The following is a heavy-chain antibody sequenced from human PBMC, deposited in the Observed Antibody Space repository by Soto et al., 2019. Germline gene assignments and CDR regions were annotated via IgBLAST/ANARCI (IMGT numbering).Heavy chain of an antibody. CDR3: ARHEDGSFGWKHAVAAPLGRLWFDP. Sequence: PVESLKISCKGSGYSFTSYCIGWVRQMPGKGLEWMGIIYPGDSDTRYSPSFQGQVTISADKSISTAYLQWSSLKASDTAMYYCARHEDGSFGWKHAVAAPLGRLWFDPWGQGTLVTVSS. CDR2: IYPGDSDT. V-gene: IGHV5-51*01. D-gene: IGHD3-16*01. J-gene: IGHJ5*02. CDR1: GYSFTSYC.